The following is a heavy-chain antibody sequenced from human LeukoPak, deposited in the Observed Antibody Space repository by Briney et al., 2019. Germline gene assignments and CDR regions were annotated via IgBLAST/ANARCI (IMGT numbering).Heavy chain of an antibody. J-gene: IGHJ4*02. CDR1: GFTFSNAW. Sequence: PGGSLRLSCAASGFTFSNAWMSRVRQAPGKGLEWVGRIKSKTDGGTTDYAAPVKGRFTISRDDSKNTLYLQMNSLKTEDTAVYYCTTGQLWELLPSSFDYWGQGTLVTVSS. CDR2: IKSKTDGGTT. CDR3: TTGQLWELLPSSFDY. V-gene: IGHV3-15*01. D-gene: IGHD1-26*01.